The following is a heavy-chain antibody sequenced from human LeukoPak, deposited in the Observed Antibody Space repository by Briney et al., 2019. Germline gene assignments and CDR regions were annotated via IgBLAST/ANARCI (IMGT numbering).Heavy chain of an antibody. J-gene: IGHJ4*02. CDR1: GFAFSSSE. CDR2: ISSSGDTI. CDR3: TRDRASNGWQN. V-gene: IGHV3-48*03. D-gene: IGHD6-19*01. Sequence: GGSLRLSCAASGFAFSSSEMNWVRQAPGRGPEWLSYISSSGDTINYAESLQGRFTISRDNAKNSLYLQMNRLRAEDTAVYFCTRDRASNGWQNWGQGTLVTVSS.